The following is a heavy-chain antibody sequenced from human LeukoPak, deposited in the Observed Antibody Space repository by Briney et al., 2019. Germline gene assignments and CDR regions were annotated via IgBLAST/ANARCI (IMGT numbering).Heavy chain of an antibody. J-gene: IGHJ4*02. D-gene: IGHD3-22*01. V-gene: IGHV4-38-2*01. Sequence: SETLSLTCAVSGYSISSGYSWGWTRQPRGRGLEWIRSLYHSGGTYYTPSLKSRVDISVDTSMNQFSLILTSVTASDTAIYYCARSYYYDTSNFYVFDYWGQGALVTVSS. CDR1: GYSISSGYS. CDR2: LYHSGGT. CDR3: ARSYYYDTSNFYVFDY.